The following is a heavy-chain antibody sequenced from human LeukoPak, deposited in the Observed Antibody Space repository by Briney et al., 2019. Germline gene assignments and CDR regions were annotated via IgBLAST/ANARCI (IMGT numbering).Heavy chain of an antibody. CDR1: GGSISSYY. V-gene: IGHV4-59*01. J-gene: IGHJ4*02. Sequence: SETLSLTCTVSGGSISSYYWSWVRQPPGKGLEWVGYIYYSGSTNYNPSLKSRVTISVDTSKNQFSLKLSSVTAADTAVYYCARLGSGSFATFLDYWGQGTLVTVSS. CDR3: ARLGSGSFATFLDY. CDR2: IYYSGST. D-gene: IGHD1-26*01.